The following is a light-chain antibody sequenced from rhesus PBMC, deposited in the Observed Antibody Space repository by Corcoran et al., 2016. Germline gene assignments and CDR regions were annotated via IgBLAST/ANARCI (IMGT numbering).Light chain of an antibody. CDR2: AAS. CDR3: QQHNSYPLT. V-gene: IGKV1-25*01. Sequence: DIQMTQSPSSLSASVGDRVTITCRASQGISSYLAWYQQKPGKAPKLLIYAASTWQSGVPSRFSGSGSGTDFTLTISSRHPEDFATYYCQQHNSYPLTFGGGTKVELK. CDR1: QGISSY. J-gene: IGKJ4*01.